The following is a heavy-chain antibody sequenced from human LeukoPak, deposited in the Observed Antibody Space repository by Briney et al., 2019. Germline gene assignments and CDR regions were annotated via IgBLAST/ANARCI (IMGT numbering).Heavy chain of an antibody. CDR3: VRGGSRSRRGDDAFDI. V-gene: IGHV1-18*01. CDR1: GYTFTNYA. Sequence: EASVKVSCKASGYTFTNYAMNWVRQAPGQGLEWMGWISAYNGNTELAQKFQGRVTLATDASTSTAYVELRSLTSDDTAVYFCVRGGSRSRRGDDAFDIWGQGTMVTVSS. D-gene: IGHD3-10*01. CDR2: ISAYNGNT. J-gene: IGHJ3*02.